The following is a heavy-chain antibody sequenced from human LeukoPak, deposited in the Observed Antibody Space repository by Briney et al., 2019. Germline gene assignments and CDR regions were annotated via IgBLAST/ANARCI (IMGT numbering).Heavy chain of an antibody. CDR2: IYHSGST. CDR1: DYFISSGYY. D-gene: IGHD5-12*01. J-gene: IGHJ4*02. Sequence: SETLSLTCTVSDYFISSGYYWGWLRQPPVKGLEWIGSIYHSGSTYYNPSLKSRVTIFVDTSKNQFSLKLNSVTVADTAVYYCAGGRMVATNDYWGQGTLVTVSS. V-gene: IGHV4-38-2*02. CDR3: AGGRMVATNDY.